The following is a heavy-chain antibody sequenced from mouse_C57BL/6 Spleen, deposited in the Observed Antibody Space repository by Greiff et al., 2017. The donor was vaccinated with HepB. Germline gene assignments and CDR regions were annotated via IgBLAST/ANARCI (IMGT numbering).Heavy chain of an antibody. CDR2: INPSTGGT. V-gene: IGHV1-42*01. CDR1: GYSFTGYY. CDR3: ARRDEDYYFDV. D-gene: IGHD2-13*01. J-gene: IGHJ1*03. Sequence: EVQLKQSGPELVKPGASVKISCKASGYSFTGYYMNWVKQSPEKSLEWIGEINPSTGGTTYNQKFKAKATLTADKSSSTAYMQLKSLTSEDSAVYYCARRDEDYYFDVWGTGTTLTVSS.